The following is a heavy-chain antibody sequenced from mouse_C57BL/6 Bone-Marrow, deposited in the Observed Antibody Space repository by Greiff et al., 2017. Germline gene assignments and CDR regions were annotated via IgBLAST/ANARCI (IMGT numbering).Heavy chain of an antibody. CDR3: AREAYYGSRENGYAMDY. Sequence: QVQLKESGPGLVQPSQSLSITCTVSGFSLTSYGVHWVRQSPGKGLEWLGVIWSGGSTDYNAAFISRLSISKDNSKSQVFCKMNSLQADDTAIYYCAREAYYGSRENGYAMDYWGQGTSVTVSS. D-gene: IGHD1-1*01. V-gene: IGHV2-2*01. J-gene: IGHJ4*01. CDR2: IWSGGST. CDR1: GFSLTSYG.